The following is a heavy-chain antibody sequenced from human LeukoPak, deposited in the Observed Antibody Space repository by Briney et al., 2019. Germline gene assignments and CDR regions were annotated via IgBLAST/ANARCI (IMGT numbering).Heavy chain of an antibody. CDR2: IYTSGST. CDR3: AGVVGAFGAFDI. D-gene: IGHD1-26*01. Sequence: SQTLSLTCTVSGGSISSGSYYWSWIRQPAGKGLEWIGRIYTSGSTNYNPSLKSRVTISVDTSKNQFSLKLSSVTAADTAVYYSAGVVGAFGAFDIWGQGTMVTVSS. J-gene: IGHJ3*02. CDR1: GGSISSGSYY. V-gene: IGHV4-61*02.